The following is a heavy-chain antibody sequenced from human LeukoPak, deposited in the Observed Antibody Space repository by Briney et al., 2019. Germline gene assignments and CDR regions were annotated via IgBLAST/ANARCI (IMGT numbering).Heavy chain of an antibody. CDR2: IYYSGST. V-gene: IGHV4-39*07. J-gene: IGHJ3*02. CDR1: GGSISSSSYY. Sequence: SETLSLTCTVSGGSISSSSYYWGWIRQPPGKGLEWIGSIYYSGSTYYNPSLKSRVTISVDTSKNQFSLKLSSVTAADTAVYYCARAKGPDYGGNPGDAFDIWGQGTMVTVSS. CDR3: ARAKGPDYGGNPGDAFDI. D-gene: IGHD4-23*01.